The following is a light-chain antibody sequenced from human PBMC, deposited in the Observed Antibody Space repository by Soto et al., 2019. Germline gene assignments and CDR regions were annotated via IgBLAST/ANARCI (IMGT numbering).Light chain of an antibody. CDR3: QQYGSSPKIT. CDR1: QSVSSSY. V-gene: IGKV3-20*01. CDR2: GAS. J-gene: IGKJ5*01. Sequence: EIGLTQSACTLSSSPGERATLYCQASQSVSSSYLAWYQQKPGQAPRLFLYGASSRATGIPDRFSGSGAGTDFTLTISRLEPEDFAVYYCQQYGSSPKITFGQGTRLEIK.